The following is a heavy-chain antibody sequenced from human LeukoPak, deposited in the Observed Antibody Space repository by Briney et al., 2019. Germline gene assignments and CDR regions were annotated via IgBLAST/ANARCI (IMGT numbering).Heavy chain of an antibody. J-gene: IGHJ3*02. V-gene: IGHV3-48*02. CDR1: GFTFSSYR. CDR2: ISSSSSDI. D-gene: IGHD1-26*01. Sequence: RTGGSLRLSCAASGFTFSSYRMNWVRQAPGKGLEWVSYISSSSSDIYYAESVKGGFTIFRDNAKNALYLQMNSLRDEDTAVYYCARDLDMVGATGFDIWGQGTMVTVSS. CDR3: ARDLDMVGATGFDI.